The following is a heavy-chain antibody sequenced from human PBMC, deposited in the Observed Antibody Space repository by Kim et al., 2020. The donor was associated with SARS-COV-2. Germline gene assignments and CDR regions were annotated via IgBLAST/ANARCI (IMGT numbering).Heavy chain of an antibody. D-gene: IGHD6-13*01. CDR3: VKEDDGFIAAAGTYYYYGMDV. J-gene: IGHJ6*02. CDR2: ISSNGGST. V-gene: IGHV3-64D*09. CDR1: GFTFSSYA. Sequence: GGSLRLSCSASGFTFSSYAMHWVRQAPGKGLEYVSAISSNGGSTYYADSVKGRFTISRDNSKNTLYLQMSSLRAEDTAVYYCVKEDDGFIAAAGTYYYYGMDVWGQGTTVTVSS.